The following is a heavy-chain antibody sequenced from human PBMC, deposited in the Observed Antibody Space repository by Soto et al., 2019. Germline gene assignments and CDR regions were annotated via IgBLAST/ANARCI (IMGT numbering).Heavy chain of an antibody. CDR3: ARDVVVVVAATSGNYYYGMDV. D-gene: IGHD2-15*01. CDR1: GGSISSSNW. J-gene: IGHJ6*02. V-gene: IGHV4-4*02. Sequence: LSLTCAVSGGSISSSNWWSWVRQPPGKGLEWIGEIYHSGSTNYNPSLKSRVTISVDKSKNQFSLKLSSVTAADTAVYYCARDVVVVVAATSGNYYYGMDVWGQGTTVTVS. CDR2: IYHSGST.